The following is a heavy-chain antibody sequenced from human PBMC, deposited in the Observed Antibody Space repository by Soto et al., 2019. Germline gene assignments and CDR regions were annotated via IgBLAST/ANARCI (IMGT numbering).Heavy chain of an antibody. CDR3: ATDKPLRVSSWYYYGMDV. J-gene: IGHJ6*02. D-gene: IGHD1-26*01. Sequence: ASVKVSCKVSGDTLTELSMHWVRQAPGKGLEWMGGFDPEDGETIYAQKFQGRVTMTEDTSTDTAYMELSSLRSEDTAVYYCATDKPLRVSSWYYYGMDVWGQGTTVTVSS. CDR1: GDTLTELS. V-gene: IGHV1-24*01. CDR2: FDPEDGET.